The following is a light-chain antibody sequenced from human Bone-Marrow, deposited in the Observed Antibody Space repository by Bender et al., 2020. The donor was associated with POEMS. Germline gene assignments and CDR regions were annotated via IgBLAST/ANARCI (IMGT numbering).Light chain of an antibody. V-gene: IGLV2-14*03. CDR3: ISYSPNYWV. CDR1: ISDVGSYDY. Sequence: QSALTQAASVSGSPGQSITISCTGTISDVGSYDYVSWYQQYPGKAPKLVIYAVSNRPSGISNRFSGSKSGNTASLTISGLQPEDEADYYCISYSPNYWVFGGGTKLTVL. J-gene: IGLJ3*02. CDR2: AVS.